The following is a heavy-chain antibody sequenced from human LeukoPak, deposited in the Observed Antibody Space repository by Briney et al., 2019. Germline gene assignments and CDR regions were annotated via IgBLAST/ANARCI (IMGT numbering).Heavy chain of an antibody. CDR3: ARGHSGSYQRNDAFDI. CDR2: IYSSGSNI. D-gene: IGHD1-26*01. V-gene: IGHV3-48*03. Sequence: GGSLRLSCAASGFTFSSYEMNWVRQAPGKGLEWVSYIYSSGSNIYYADSVKGRFTISRDNAKNSLYLQMNSLRAEDTAVYYCARGHSGSYQRNDAFDIWGQGTMVTVSS. CDR1: GFTFSSYE. J-gene: IGHJ3*02.